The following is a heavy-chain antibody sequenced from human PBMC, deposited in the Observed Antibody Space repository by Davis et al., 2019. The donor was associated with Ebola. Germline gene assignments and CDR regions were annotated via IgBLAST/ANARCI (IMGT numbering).Heavy chain of an antibody. J-gene: IGHJ4*02. V-gene: IGHV3-30-3*01. Sequence: GESLKISCAASGFTFSSYAMHWVRQAPGKGLEWVAVISYDGSNKYYADSVKGQFTISRDNSKNTLYPQMNSLRAEDTAVYYCARGHEPITAMRLFSYWGQGTLVTVSS. CDR2: ISYDGSNK. CDR1: GFTFSSYA. D-gene: IGHD5-18*01. CDR3: ARGHEPITAMRLFSY.